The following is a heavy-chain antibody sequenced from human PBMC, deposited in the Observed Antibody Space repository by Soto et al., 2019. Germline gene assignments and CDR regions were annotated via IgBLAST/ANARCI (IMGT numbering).Heavy chain of an antibody. CDR3: ASQERYYGSGSYYIVN. D-gene: IGHD3-10*01. CDR2: INHSGST. J-gene: IGHJ4*02. V-gene: IGHV4-34*01. Sequence: QVQLQQWGAGLLKPSETLSLTCAVYGGSFSGYYWSWIRQPPGKGLEWIGEINHSGSTNYNPSLKTRVTISVDTSKNQFSLKLSSVTAADTAVYYCASQERYYGSGSYYIVNWGQGTLVTVSS. CDR1: GGSFSGYY.